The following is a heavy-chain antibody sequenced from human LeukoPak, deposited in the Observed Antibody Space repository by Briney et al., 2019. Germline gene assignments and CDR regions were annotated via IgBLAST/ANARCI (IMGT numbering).Heavy chain of an antibody. D-gene: IGHD6-13*01. CDR1: GYTFTAYY. CDR3: ARERSSIWYRVFDAFDI. Sequence: GASVKVSCKASGYTFTAYYIHWVRQAPGQGLEWMGRLNPNSGGADFAQKFQGRVTMTRDTSISTAYMELSRLGSDDTAVYYCARERSSIWYRVFDAFDIWGQGTMVTVSS. CDR2: LNPNSGGA. J-gene: IGHJ3*02. V-gene: IGHV1-2*06.